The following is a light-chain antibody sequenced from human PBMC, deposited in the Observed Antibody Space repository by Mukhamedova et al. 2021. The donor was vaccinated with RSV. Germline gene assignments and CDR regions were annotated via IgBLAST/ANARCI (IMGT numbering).Light chain of an antibody. CDR2: GAS. Sequence: GERATLSCRASQSVSSNLAWYQQKPGQAPRLLIYGASTRATGIPARFSGSGSGTEFTLTISSLQSEDFAVYYCQQYNNLGGFGP. CDR3: QQYNNLGG. V-gene: IGKV3-15*01. J-gene: IGKJ3*01. CDR1: QSVSSN.